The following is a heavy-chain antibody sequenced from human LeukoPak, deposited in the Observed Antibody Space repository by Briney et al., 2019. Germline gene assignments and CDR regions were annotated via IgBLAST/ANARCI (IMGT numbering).Heavy chain of an antibody. D-gene: IGHD6-19*01. J-gene: IGHJ4*02. CDR2: IRSKAYGGTT. V-gene: IGHV3-49*04. CDR1: GFTFGDYV. Sequence: GRSLRLSCTASGFTFGDYVMCWVRQAPGKGLEWIGFIRSKAYGGTTEYAASVKGRFTISRDDSKSIAYLQMNSLKTEDTAVYYCTRVDNSGWYEVYWGQGTLVTVSS. CDR3: TRVDNSGWYEVY.